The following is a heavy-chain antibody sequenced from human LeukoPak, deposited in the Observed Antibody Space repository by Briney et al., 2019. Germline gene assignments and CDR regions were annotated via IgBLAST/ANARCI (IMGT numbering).Heavy chain of an antibody. V-gene: IGHV4-34*01. D-gene: IGHD3-10*01. CDR2: INHSGST. CDR1: GGSFSGYY. Sequence: KPPETLSLTCAVYGGSFSGYYWSWIRQPPGKGLEWIGEINHSGSTNYNPSLKSRVTISVDTSKNQFSLKLSSVTAADTAVYYCARGLMVRRKFDYWGQGTLVTVSS. J-gene: IGHJ4*02. CDR3: ARGLMVRRKFDY.